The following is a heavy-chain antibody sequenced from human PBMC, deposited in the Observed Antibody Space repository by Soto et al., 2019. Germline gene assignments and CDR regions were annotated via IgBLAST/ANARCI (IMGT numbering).Heavy chain of an antibody. D-gene: IGHD3-16*01. J-gene: IGHJ4*02. CDR2: IFPDDSDT. CDR1: GYIIINYW. CDR3: FRGGVTSRTFDY. V-gene: IGHV5-51*01. Sequence: PGESLKISCNASGYIIINYWIGWVRQMPGQGLEWMGIIFPDDSDTRYSPSFQGHVTISVDKSISTAYVQWSSLKASDSAIYYCFRGGVTSRTFDYWGQGTLVTVSS.